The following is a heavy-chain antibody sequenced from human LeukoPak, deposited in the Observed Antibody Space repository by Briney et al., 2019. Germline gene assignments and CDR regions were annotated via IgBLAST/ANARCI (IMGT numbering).Heavy chain of an antibody. CDR3: ASQLLYGDYSFDADY. Sequence: TGGSLRLSCAASGFTFSNYAMNWVRQAPGKGLEWVSTITSNGGSTYYADSVKGRFTISRDNSKNTLYLQMNSLRAEDTAVYYCASQLLYGDYSFDADYWGQGTLVTVSS. CDR2: ITSNGGST. D-gene: IGHD4-17*01. CDR1: GFTFSNYA. J-gene: IGHJ4*02. V-gene: IGHV3-23*01.